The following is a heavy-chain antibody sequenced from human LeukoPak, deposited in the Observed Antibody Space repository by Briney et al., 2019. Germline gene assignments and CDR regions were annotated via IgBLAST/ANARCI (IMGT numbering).Heavy chain of an antibody. CDR2: INPSGGST. V-gene: IGHV1-46*01. CDR1: GYTFTSYY. CDR3: ARDRMGYGDYGDFDY. J-gene: IGHJ4*02. D-gene: IGHD4-17*01. Sequence: ASVKVSCKASGYTFTSYYMHWVRPAPGQGLEWVGIINPSGGSTSYAQKFQGRVTMTRDTSTSTVYMELSSLRSEDTAVYYCARDRMGYGDYGDFDYWGQGTLVTVSS.